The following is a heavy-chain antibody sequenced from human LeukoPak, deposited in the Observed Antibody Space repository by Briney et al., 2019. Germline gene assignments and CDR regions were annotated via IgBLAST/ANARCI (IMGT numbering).Heavy chain of an antibody. Sequence: VASVKVSCKASGYTFTSYDIHWVRQATGQGLEWMGWISAYNGNKNYAQKLQGRVTMTTDTSTSTAYMELRSLRSDDTAVYYCARTPAHWGQGTLVTVSS. V-gene: IGHV1-18*01. CDR1: GYTFTSYD. J-gene: IGHJ4*02. CDR2: ISAYNGNK. CDR3: ARTPAH.